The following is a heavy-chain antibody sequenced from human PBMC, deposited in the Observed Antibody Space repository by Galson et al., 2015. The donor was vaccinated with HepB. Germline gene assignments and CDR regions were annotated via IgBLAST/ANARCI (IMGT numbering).Heavy chain of an antibody. Sequence: SVKVSCKASGDTFNNYAFNWVRQAPGQGLEWMGGVLPVFDTPIYAQKFQDRVTTTADESTSTVYMELSRLRSDDTAVYYCARDRHNYYDSRGYSGSFDIWGQGTLVTVSS. CDR1: GDTFNNYA. CDR2: VLPVFDTP. V-gene: IGHV1-69*13. J-gene: IGHJ4*02. D-gene: IGHD3-22*01. CDR3: ARDRHNYYDSRGYSGSFDI.